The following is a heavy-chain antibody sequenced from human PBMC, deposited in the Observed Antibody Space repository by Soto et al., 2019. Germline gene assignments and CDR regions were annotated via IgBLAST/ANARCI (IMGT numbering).Heavy chain of an antibody. CDR3: ARNPGEVRGVITPDLYYYYGKAV. D-gene: IGHD3-10*01. J-gene: IGHJ6*02. V-gene: IGHV3-33*01. Sequence: GGSLRLSCAASGFTFSSYGMHWVRQAPGKGLEWVAVIWYDGSNKYYADSVKGRFTISRDNSKNTLYLQMNSLRAEDTAVYYCARNPGEVRGVITPDLYYYYGKAVWSRGTTVTVS. CDR2: IWYDGSNK. CDR1: GFTFSSYG.